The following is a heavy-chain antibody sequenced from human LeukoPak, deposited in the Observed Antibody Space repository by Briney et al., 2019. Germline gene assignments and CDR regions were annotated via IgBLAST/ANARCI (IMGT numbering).Heavy chain of an antibody. CDR1: GGSISSGSYY. CDR3: ARTIMVGATRYFDY. Sequence: SQTLSLTCTVSGGSISSGSYYWSWIRQPPGKGLEWIGRIYTSGSTNYNPSLKSRVTISVDTSKNQFSLKLSSVTAADTAVYYCARTIMVGATRYFDYWGQGTLVTVSS. CDR2: IYTSGST. V-gene: IGHV4-61*02. D-gene: IGHD1-26*01. J-gene: IGHJ4*02.